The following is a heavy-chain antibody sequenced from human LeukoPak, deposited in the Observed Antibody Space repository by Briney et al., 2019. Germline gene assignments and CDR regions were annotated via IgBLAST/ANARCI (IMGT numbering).Heavy chain of an antibody. Sequence: ASVKVSCKASGYTFTSYDINWVRQATGQGLEWMGWMNPNSGNAGYAQKFQGRVTMTRNTSISTAYMELSSLRSEDTAVYYCARGSDSSSWYPISRSSYYYYYYMTSGAKGPRSPSP. CDR1: GYTFTSYD. CDR2: MNPNSGNA. V-gene: IGHV1-8*01. CDR3: ARGSDSSSWYPISRSSYYYYYYMTS. J-gene: IGHJ6*03. D-gene: IGHD6-13*01.